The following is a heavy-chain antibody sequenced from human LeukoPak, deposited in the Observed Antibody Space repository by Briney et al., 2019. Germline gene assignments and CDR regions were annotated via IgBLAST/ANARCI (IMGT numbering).Heavy chain of an antibody. V-gene: IGHV1-18*01. J-gene: IGHJ5*02. CDR1: GYTFTSYG. D-gene: IGHD3-16*01. CDR3: ARANMQLTGGGGGGWLDP. CDR2: ISAYNGNT. Sequence: ASVKVSCKASGYTFTSYGISWVRQAPGQGLEWMGWISAYNGNTNYAQKLQGRVTMTTDTSTSTAYMELRSLRSDDTAVYYCARANMQLTGGGGGGWLDPWGQGTLVTVSS.